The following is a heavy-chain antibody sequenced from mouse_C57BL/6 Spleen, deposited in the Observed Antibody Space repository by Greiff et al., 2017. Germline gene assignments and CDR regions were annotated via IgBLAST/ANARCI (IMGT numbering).Heavy chain of an antibody. Sequence: VKLVESGPELVKPGASVKISCKASGYAFSSSWMNWVKQRPGKGLEWIGRIYPGDGDTNYNGKFKGKATLTADKSSSTAYMQLSSLTSEDSAVYFCASSYYYGSSYRDYWGQGTTLTVSS. D-gene: IGHD1-1*01. CDR2: IYPGDGDT. CDR1: GYAFSSSW. V-gene: IGHV1-82*01. CDR3: ASSYYYGSSYRDY. J-gene: IGHJ2*01.